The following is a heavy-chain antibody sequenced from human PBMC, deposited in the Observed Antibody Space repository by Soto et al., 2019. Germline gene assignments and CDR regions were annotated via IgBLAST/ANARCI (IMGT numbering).Heavy chain of an antibody. CDR2: INRDGSKK. D-gene: IGHD6-13*01. Sequence: EVQLEESGGDLVQPGGSLRLSCAASGFTLSAYWMTWVRQAPGKGLEWVANINRDGSKKSYLDSVRGRFTIYRDNVGNSLYLQMDSLRADDTALYYCARDVSPGGSSLLLDAFDIWGQGTMVTVSS. V-gene: IGHV3-7*05. J-gene: IGHJ3*02. CDR3: ARDVSPGGSSLLLDAFDI. CDR1: GFTLSAYW.